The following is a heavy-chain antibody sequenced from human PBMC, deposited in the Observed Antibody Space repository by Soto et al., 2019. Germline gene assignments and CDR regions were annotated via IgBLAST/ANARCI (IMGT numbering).Heavy chain of an antibody. CDR1: GLTFSNYA. J-gene: IGHJ4*02. CDR2: MSGSSSTT. CDR3: AKNQERELPRVIDF. Sequence: VGSLRLSCATSGLTFSNYAMSWVRQAPGGGLEWVSSMSGSSSTTYYADSVRGRFTISRDRSKNTLYLQMSSLRAEDTALYYCAKNQERELPRVIDFWGQGTLVTVSS. V-gene: IGHV3-23*01. D-gene: IGHD1-7*01.